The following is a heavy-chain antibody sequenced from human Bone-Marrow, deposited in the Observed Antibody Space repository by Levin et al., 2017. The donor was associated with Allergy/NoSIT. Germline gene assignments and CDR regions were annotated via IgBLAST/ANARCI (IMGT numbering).Heavy chain of an antibody. V-gene: IGHV4-38-2*01. CDR3: ARGDSSPDNWFDP. CDR2: IYHSGST. CDR1: GYSISSGYY. D-gene: IGHD6-13*01. Sequence: SETLSLTCAVSGYSISSGYYWGWIRQPPGKGLEWIGIIYHSGSTYYNPSLKSRVTISVDTSKNQFSLKLSSVTAADTAVYYCARGDSSPDNWFDPWGQGTLVTVSS. J-gene: IGHJ5*02.